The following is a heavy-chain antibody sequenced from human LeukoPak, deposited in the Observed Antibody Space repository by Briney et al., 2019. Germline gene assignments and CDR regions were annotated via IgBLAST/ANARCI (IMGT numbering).Heavy chain of an antibody. CDR1: GFTFSSYS. J-gene: IGHJ1*01. CDR2: ISSSGSTI. CDR3: ARAIAKYFQH. Sequence: PGGSLRLSCAVSGFTFSSYSMNWVRQAPGKGLEWVSYISSSGSTIYYADSVKGRFTISRDNAKNSLYLQMNSLRAEDTAVYYCARAIAKYFQHWGQGTLVTVSS. V-gene: IGHV3-48*04.